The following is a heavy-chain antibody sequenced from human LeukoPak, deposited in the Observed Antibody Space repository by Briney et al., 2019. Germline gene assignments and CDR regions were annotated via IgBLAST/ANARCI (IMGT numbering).Heavy chain of an antibody. J-gene: IGHJ4*02. D-gene: IGHD3-10*01. CDR3: ARGSGEVVDY. CDR1: GGSFSGYY. V-gene: IGHV4-34*01. Sequence: ASETLSLTCAVYGGSFSGYYWSWIRQPPGKGLEWIGEINHSGSTNYNPSFKSRVTISVDTSKNQFSLKLSSVTAADTAVYYCARGSGEVVDYWGREPWSPSPQ. CDR2: INHSGST.